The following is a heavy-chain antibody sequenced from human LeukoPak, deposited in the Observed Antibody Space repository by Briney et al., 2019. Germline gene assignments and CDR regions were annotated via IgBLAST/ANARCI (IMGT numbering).Heavy chain of an antibody. CDR1: GFALSTYW. Sequence: PGGSLRLSCAASGFALSTYWMHWVRHAPGKGLVWVSLINSDGSNTLYADSVKGRFTISRDTAKNTLYLEMNRLRADDTAVYYWGKGGSGSSYDCWGQGTLVTVSS. CDR2: INSDGSNT. V-gene: IGHV3-74*01. D-gene: IGHD3-10*01. CDR3: GKGGSGSSYDC. J-gene: IGHJ4*02.